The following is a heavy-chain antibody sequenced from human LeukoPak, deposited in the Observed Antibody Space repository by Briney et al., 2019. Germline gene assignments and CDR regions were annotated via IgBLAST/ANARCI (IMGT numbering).Heavy chain of an antibody. V-gene: IGHV3-30*02. CDR2: IRYDGTNI. D-gene: IGHD3-16*01. J-gene: IGHJ5*02. CDR1: GFTLSNYD. Sequence: GGSLRLSCAASGFTLSNYDMHWVRQAPGKGLEWVAFIRYDGTNIHYADSVKGRFTISRDNSKDTLFLQINSLRVEDTAVYYCARGGWGSSSWFDHWGQGTLVTVSS. CDR3: ARGGWGSSSWFDH.